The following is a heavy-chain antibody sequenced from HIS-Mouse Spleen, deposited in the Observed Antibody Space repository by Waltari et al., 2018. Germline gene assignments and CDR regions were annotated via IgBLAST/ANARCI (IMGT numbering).Heavy chain of an antibody. V-gene: IGHV4-39*07. Sequence: QLQLQESGPGLVKPSETLSLTCTVPGGSISSSSYYWGWIRQPPGKGREWIGSINYSGRTDVNPSLRRRVTISVDTSKNQFSLKLSAVTAADTAVYYCAREIPYSSSWYDWYFDLWGRGTLVTVSS. D-gene: IGHD6-13*01. J-gene: IGHJ2*01. CDR1: GGSISSSSYY. CDR3: AREIPYSSSWYDWYFDL. CDR2: INYSGRT.